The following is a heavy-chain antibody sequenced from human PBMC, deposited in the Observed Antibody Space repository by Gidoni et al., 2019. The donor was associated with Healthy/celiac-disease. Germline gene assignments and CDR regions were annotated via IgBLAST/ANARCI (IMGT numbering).Heavy chain of an antibody. D-gene: IGHD4-4*01. CDR3: ARAWDSKPAYYYYGMDV. CDR1: GFTFSSYS. V-gene: IGHV3-21*01. J-gene: IGHJ6*02. Sequence: EVQLVESGGGLVKPGGSLRRSCAASGFTFSSYSMNWVRQAPVKGLAWVSSISSSSSYIYYADSVKGLFTISRDNAKNSLYLQMNSLRAEDTAVYYCARAWDSKPAYYYYGMDVWGQGTTVTVSS. CDR2: ISSSSSYI.